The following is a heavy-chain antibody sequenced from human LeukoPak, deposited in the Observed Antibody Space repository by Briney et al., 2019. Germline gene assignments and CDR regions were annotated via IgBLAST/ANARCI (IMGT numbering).Heavy chain of an antibody. Sequence: SQTLSLTCAISGDSVSNNIATWNWVRQSPSRGLEWLGRTYYRSRWGNDYAISVKGRITINPDTSRNQFSLQLNSVTPEDTAVYYCARPWNYYYYYVMDVWGQGTTVTVSS. CDR3: ARPWNYYYYYVMDV. D-gene: IGHD1-1*01. CDR1: GDSVSNNIAT. J-gene: IGHJ6*02. V-gene: IGHV6-1*01. CDR2: TYYRSRWGN.